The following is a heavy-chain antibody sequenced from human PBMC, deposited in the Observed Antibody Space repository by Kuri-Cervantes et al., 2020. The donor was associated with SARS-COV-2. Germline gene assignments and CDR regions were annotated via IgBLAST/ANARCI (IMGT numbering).Heavy chain of an antibody. V-gene: IGHV4-34*01. J-gene: IGHJ4*02. Sequence: SETLSLTCAVYGGSFSGYYWSWIRQPPGKGLEWTGEITHSGSTTYNPSLKSRVTISLDTSSNQVSLRLTSATAADTAVYYCGKVSWLQLWHRYSDSWGQGTLVTVSS. D-gene: IGHD5-24*01. CDR3: GKVSWLQLWHRYSDS. CDR1: GGSFSGYY. CDR2: ITHSGST.